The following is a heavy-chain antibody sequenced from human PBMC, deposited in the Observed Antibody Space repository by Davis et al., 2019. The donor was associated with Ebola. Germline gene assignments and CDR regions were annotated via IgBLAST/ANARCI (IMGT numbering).Heavy chain of an antibody. J-gene: IGHJ4*02. CDR2: VGTSGDT. CDR1: GFTFNNYA. CDR3: AKDHGYSSGWYEGDYFDY. Sequence: GESLKISCVASGFTFNNYALIWVRQSPVKGLEWVSAVGTSGDTYYADSVKGRFTISRDNSKNTLYLQMNSLRAEDTAVYYCAKDHGYSSGWYEGDYFDYWGQGTLVTVSS. D-gene: IGHD6-19*01. V-gene: IGHV3-23*01.